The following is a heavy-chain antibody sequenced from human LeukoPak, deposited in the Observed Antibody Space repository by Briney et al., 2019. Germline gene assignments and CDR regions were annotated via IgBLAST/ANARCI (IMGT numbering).Heavy chain of an antibody. J-gene: IGHJ3*02. D-gene: IGHD4-23*01. Sequence: SETLSLTCTVSGGSISSYYWSWIRQPPGKGLEWIGYIYYSGSTNYNPSLRSRVTISVDTSKNQFSLKLSSVTAADTAVYYCARSYYGGNAFGIWGQGTMVTVSS. V-gene: IGHV4-59*08. CDR2: IYYSGST. CDR3: ARSYYGGNAFGI. CDR1: GGSISSYY.